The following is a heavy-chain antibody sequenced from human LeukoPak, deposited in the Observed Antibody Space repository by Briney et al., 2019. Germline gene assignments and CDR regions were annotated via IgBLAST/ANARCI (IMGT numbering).Heavy chain of an antibody. CDR1: GGSISSYY. Sequence: SETLSLTCTVSGGSISSYYWSWIRQPPGKGLEWIGYIYYSGSTNYNPSLKSRLSMSLDTSRNQLSLNLTSVTAADTATYYCARETMLAGFASGLGFNYWGQGILVIVSS. D-gene: IGHD6-19*01. CDR3: ARETMLAGFASGLGFNY. J-gene: IGHJ4*02. V-gene: IGHV4-59*01. CDR2: IYYSGST.